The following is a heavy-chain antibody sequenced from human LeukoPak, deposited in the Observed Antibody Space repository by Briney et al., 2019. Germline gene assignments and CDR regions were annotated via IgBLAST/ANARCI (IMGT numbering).Heavy chain of an antibody. J-gene: IGHJ4*02. Sequence: SVKVSCKASGGTFSSYAISWVRQAPGQRIEWMGGIIPIFGTANYAQKFQGRVTITADESTSTAYMELSSLRSEDTAVYYCARVTKLINFDYWGQGTLVTVSS. D-gene: IGHD2-15*01. V-gene: IGHV1-69*13. CDR1: GGTFSSYA. CDR3: ARVTKLINFDY. CDR2: IIPIFGTA.